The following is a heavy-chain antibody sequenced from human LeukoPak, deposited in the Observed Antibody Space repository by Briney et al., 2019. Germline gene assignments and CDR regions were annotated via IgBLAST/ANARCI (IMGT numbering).Heavy chain of an antibody. CDR2: IYYSGST. Sequence: PSETLSLTCTVSGGSISSSSYYWGWIRQPPGKGLEWIGSIYYSGSTYYNPSLKSRVTISVDTSKNQFSLKLSSVTAADTAVYYCAIYKRGSWGTFDYWGQGTLVTVSS. CDR1: GGSISSSSYY. D-gene: IGHD1-14*01. CDR3: AIYKRGSWGTFDY. J-gene: IGHJ4*02. V-gene: IGHV4-39*07.